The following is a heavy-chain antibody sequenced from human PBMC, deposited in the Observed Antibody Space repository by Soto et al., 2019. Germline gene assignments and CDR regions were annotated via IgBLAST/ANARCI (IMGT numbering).Heavy chain of an antibody. Sequence: QVQLQEAGPGLVKPSETLSLTCSVSSGSVSSGTDYWSWIRQPPGGGLEGIGHIYGSGSTNYNPSLKSRVTISVDTSKNQFSLILSSVTAADTAMYYCARDSEAPGYQYWGQGTLVTVSS. D-gene: IGHD2-2*03. CDR1: SGSVSSGTDY. J-gene: IGHJ1*01. CDR2: IYGSGST. CDR3: ARDSEAPGYQY. V-gene: IGHV4-61*01.